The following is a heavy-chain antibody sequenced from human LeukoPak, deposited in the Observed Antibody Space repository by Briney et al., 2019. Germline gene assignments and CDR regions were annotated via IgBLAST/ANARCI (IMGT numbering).Heavy chain of an antibody. J-gene: IGHJ4*02. CDR3: TRDGDGRRWSDMMDS. D-gene: IGHD2-15*01. CDR1: GYTFTSFG. CDR2: INNQDENT. Sequence: EASVKVSCKASGYTFTSFGFSWVRQAPGQGLEWMGWINNQDENTNYAQKFQDRFIMTTDTSTNTARMELRSLRPDDTAVYYCTRDGDGRRWSDMMDSWGQGTLVTVSS. V-gene: IGHV1-18*01.